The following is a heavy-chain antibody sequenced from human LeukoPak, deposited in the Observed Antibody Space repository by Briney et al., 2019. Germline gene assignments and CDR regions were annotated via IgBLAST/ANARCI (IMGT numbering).Heavy chain of an antibody. D-gene: IGHD3-22*01. CDR1: GGSISSGSYY. CDR2: IYTSGST. J-gene: IGHJ4*02. CDR3: ARGGRTYYYDSSGYYSDF. V-gene: IGHV4-61*02. Sequence: SETLSLTRTVSGGSISSGSYYWSWIRQPAGKGLEWIGRIYTSGSTNYNPSLKSRVTISVDTSKNQFSLKLSSVTAADTAVYYCARGGRTYYYDSSGYYSDFWGQGTLVTVSS.